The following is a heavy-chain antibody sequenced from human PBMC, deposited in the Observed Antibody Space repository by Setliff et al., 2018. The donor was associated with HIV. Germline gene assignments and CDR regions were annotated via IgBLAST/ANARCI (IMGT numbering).Heavy chain of an antibody. CDR1: GYTLTELS. CDR3: AKVDNGHCTSASCRDFDY. CDR2: ISSSSSI. J-gene: IGHJ4*02. Sequence: SCKVSGYTLTELSMNWVRQAPGKGLEWVSYISSSSSIYYADSVKGRFTISRDNSKNTLYLQMNSLRAEDTAVYYCAKVDNGHCTSASCRDFDYWGQGTLVTVSS. D-gene: IGHD2-2*03. V-gene: IGHV3-11*01.